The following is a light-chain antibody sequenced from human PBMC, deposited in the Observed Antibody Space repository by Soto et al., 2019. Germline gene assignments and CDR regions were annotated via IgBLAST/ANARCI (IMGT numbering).Light chain of an antibody. CDR3: SSYTSSSTLDV. J-gene: IGLJ1*01. Sequence: QSALTQPPSVSGSPGQSVTISCTGTSSDVGSYNRVSWYQQPPGTAPKRMIYEISNRPSGVPDRFSGSKSGNTASLTISGLQAEDEADYYCSSYTSSSTLDVFGTGTKVTVL. V-gene: IGLV2-18*02. CDR2: EIS. CDR1: SSDVGSYNR.